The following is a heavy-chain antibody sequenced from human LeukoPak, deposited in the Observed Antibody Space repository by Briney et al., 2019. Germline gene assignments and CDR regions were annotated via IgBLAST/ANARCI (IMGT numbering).Heavy chain of an antibody. CDR3: AGSVGATGGDAFDI. V-gene: IGHV3-7*02. CDR2: IKQDGTEK. Sequence: GGSLRLFCAASGFTFSDYSMSWVRQAPGKGLEWVANIKQDGTEKYYVDSLEGRFTISRDNAKNSLYLQMNSLRDEDTAVYYCAGSVGATGGDAFDIWGQGTMVTVSS. J-gene: IGHJ3*02. CDR1: GFTFSDYS. D-gene: IGHD1-26*01.